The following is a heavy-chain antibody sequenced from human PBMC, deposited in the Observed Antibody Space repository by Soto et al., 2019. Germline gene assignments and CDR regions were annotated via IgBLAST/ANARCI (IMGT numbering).Heavy chain of an antibody. CDR1: GGSIKSGAYY. Sequence: PSETLSRTCTVSGGSIKSGAYYWSWIRQHPGKGLEWIGYIYYTGGTYYNPSLKSRLSMSLDTSKNQFSLKLSSVTAADTAVYYCARAVVTAYGGTYYFYYWGQGTLV. CDR3: ARAVVTAYGGTYYFYY. CDR2: IYYTGGT. V-gene: IGHV4-31*03. J-gene: IGHJ4*02. D-gene: IGHD2-21*02.